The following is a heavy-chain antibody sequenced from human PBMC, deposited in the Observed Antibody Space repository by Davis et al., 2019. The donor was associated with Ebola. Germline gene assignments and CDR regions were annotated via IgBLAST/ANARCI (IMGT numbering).Heavy chain of an antibody. V-gene: IGHV1-46*01. CDR1: GYTFTSYY. CDR3: VTEQTRLLWPAFDV. D-gene: IGHD3-10*01. CDR2: INPSVGST. Sequence: ASVKVSCKASGYTFTSYYMHWVRRAPGQGLEWRGIINPSVGSTSYAQRFQGRVTMTEDTSTDTAYMELSSLISEDTAVYYCVTEQTRLLWPAFDVWGQGTMVTVSS. J-gene: IGHJ3*01.